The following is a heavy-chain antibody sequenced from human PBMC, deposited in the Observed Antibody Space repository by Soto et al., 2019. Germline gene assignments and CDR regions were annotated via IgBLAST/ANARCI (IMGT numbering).Heavy chain of an antibody. D-gene: IGHD3-3*01. CDR1: GFAFSTYG. Sequence: QVQLMESGGGVVQPGRSLRLSCAASGFAFSTYGMHWVRQAPGKGLEWVAVISYDGTNKYYADSVKGRFTISRDNSKNTLYLQMNSLRAEDTAVYYCAKDYVLEWLRYYYGMDVWGQGTTVTVSS. V-gene: IGHV3-30*18. CDR3: AKDYVLEWLRYYYGMDV. CDR2: ISYDGTNK. J-gene: IGHJ6*02.